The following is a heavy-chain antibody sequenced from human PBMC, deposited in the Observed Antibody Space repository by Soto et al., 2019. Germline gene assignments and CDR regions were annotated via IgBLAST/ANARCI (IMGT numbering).Heavy chain of an antibody. CDR2: IRGNAYGGTT. J-gene: IGHJ4*02. CDR3: TRASSLDFDF. D-gene: IGHD3-16*01. V-gene: IGHV3-49*04. Sequence: GGSLRLSCTTSGFTFGDYALSWVRQAPGKGLEWVGFIRGNAYGGTTDYAASVKGRFTISRDDSKSIAYLQMNSLRTEDTALYYCTRASSLDFDFWGQGTLVTVSS. CDR1: GFTFGDYA.